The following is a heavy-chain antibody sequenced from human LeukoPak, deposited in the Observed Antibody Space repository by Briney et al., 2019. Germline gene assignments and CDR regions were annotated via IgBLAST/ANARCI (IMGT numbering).Heavy chain of an antibody. CDR2: INHSGST. D-gene: IGHD2-8*01. CDR3: ARGAGRSCTNGVCHPVRRGERTFAPY. J-gene: IGHJ4*02. V-gene: IGHV4-34*01. Sequence: PSETLSLTCAVYGGSFSGYYWSWIRQPPGKGLEWIGEINHSGSTNYNPSLKSRVTISVDTSKNQSSLKLSSVTAADAAVYYCARGAGRSCTNGVCHPVRRGERTFAPYWGQGTLVTVSS. CDR1: GGSFSGYY.